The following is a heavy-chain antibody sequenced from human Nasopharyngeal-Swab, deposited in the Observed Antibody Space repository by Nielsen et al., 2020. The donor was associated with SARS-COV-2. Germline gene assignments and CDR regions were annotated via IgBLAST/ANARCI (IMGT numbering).Heavy chain of an antibody. D-gene: IGHD2-15*01. CDR2: IYYSGST. CDR3: ARVLTRNLVVALVLDAFDI. CDR1: GGSISSGGYY. Sequence: SETLSLTCTVSGGSISSGGYYWSWIRPHPGKGLEGNGYIYYSGSTYYNPSLKSRVTISVDTSKHQFSLKLSSVTAADTAVYYCARVLTRNLVVALVLDAFDIWGQGTMVTVSS. J-gene: IGHJ3*02. V-gene: IGHV4-31*03.